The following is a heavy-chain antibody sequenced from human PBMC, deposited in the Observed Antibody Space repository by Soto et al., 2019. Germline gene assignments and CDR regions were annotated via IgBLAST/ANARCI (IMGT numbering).Heavy chain of an antibody. V-gene: IGHV3-33*01. J-gene: IGHJ4*02. CDR2: IWYDGSNK. Sequence: GGSLRLSCAASGFTFISYGMHWVLQAPCKGLEWVAVIWYDGSNKYYADSVKGRFTISRDNSKNTLYLQMNSLRAEDTAVYYCARGNYYDSSGYLTLWGQGTLVTVSS. CDR1: GFTFISYG. CDR3: ARGNYYDSSGYLTL. D-gene: IGHD3-22*01.